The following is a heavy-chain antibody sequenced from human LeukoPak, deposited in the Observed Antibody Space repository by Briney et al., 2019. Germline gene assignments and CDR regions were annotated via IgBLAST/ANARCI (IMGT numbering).Heavy chain of an antibody. CDR1: GFTFDDYA. CDR2: ISGDGGST. V-gene: IGHV3-43*02. J-gene: IGHJ6*02. D-gene: IGHD3-10*01. Sequence: GGSLRLSCAAPGFTFDDYAMHWVRQAPGKGLEWVSLISGDGGSTYYADSVKGRFTISRDNSKNSLYLQMNSLRTEDTALYYCAKTWFGELLSPSSYGMDVWGQGTTVTVSS. CDR3: AKTWFGELLSPSSYGMDV.